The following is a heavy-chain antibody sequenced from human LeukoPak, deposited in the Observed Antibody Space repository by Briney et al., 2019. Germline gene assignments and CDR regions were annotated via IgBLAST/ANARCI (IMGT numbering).Heavy chain of an antibody. D-gene: IGHD2-2*01. J-gene: IGHJ5*02. Sequence: PSETLSLTCTVSGGSISSYYWSWIRQPAGKGLEWIGRIYTSGSTNYNPSLKSRVTMSVDTSKNQFSLKLSSVTAADTAVYYCARAPEGYQYCSSTSCLGRGNWFDPWGQGTLVTVSS. CDR2: IYTSGST. CDR1: GGSISSYY. V-gene: IGHV4-4*07. CDR3: ARAPEGYQYCSSTSCLGRGNWFDP.